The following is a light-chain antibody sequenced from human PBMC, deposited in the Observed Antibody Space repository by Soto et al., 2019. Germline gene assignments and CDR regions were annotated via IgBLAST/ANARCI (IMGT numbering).Light chain of an antibody. V-gene: IGKV3-15*01. CDR2: GAS. J-gene: IGKJ1*01. Sequence: LVMTQSPGTLSVSPGERATLSCRASQSVSSNLAWYQQKPGQAPRLLIFGASTGATGIPARFSGSGSGTEFTLTISSLQSEDFAVYYCQQYNNWPRTFGQGTKVDIK. CDR3: QQYNNWPRT. CDR1: QSVSSN.